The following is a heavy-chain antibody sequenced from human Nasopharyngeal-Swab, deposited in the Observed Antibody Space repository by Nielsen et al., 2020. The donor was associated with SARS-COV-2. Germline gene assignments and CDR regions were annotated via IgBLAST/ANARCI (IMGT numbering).Heavy chain of an antibody. Sequence: GESLKISCAASGFTFSSYGMHWVRQAPGKGLEWVAVIWYDGSNKYYADSVKGRFTISRDNSKNTLYLQMNSLRAEDTAVYYCARGSYGQSGYYYYYMDVWGQGTTVTVSS. V-gene: IGHV3-33*01. D-gene: IGHD2-8*01. CDR3: ARGSYGQSGYYYYYMDV. J-gene: IGHJ6*03. CDR2: IWYDGSNK. CDR1: GFTFSSYG.